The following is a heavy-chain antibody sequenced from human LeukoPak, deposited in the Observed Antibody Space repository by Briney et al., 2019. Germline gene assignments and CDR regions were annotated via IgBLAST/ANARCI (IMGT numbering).Heavy chain of an antibody. J-gene: IGHJ4*02. CDR3: AEGPEAAGFDY. CDR1: GGSISSYY. V-gene: IGHV4-59*01. Sequence: SETLSLTCTVSGGSISSYYWSWIRQPPGKGLEWIGYIYYSGSTNYNPSLKSRVTISVDTSKNQFSLKLSSVTAADTAVYYCAEGPEAAGFDYWGQGTLVTVSS. D-gene: IGHD6-25*01. CDR2: IYYSGST.